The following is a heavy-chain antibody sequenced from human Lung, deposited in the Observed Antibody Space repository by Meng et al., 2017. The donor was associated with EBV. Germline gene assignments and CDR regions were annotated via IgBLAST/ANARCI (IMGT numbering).Heavy chain of an antibody. D-gene: IGHD2/OR15-2a*01. Sequence: QVQLVQSGGAVKRPGSPVKASCKASGGTFSRYPINWLRQAPGQGLEWMAEIHPKFATTNFAQNFQGRVTLSADESSTTVYMELTSLRSEDTAVYYCAQQLLPMGAFFQHWGQGTLVTVSS. CDR3: AQQLLPMGAFFQH. CDR1: GGTFSRYP. V-gene: IGHV1-69*01. CDR2: IHPKFATT. J-gene: IGHJ1*01.